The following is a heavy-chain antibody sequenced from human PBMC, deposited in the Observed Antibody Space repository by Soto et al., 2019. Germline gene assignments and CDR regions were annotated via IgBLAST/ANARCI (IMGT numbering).Heavy chain of an antibody. Sequence: QVQLVESGGGVVQPGRSLRLSCAASGFTFSSYAMHWVRQAPGKGLEWVAVISYDGSNKYYADSVKGRFTISRDNSKNTLYLQMNSLRAEDTAVYYCARDVLIVYYGGTYGMDVWGQGTTVTVSS. J-gene: IGHJ6*02. CDR1: GFTFSSYA. CDR2: ISYDGSNK. CDR3: ARDVLIVYYGGTYGMDV. V-gene: IGHV3-30-3*01. D-gene: IGHD3-10*01.